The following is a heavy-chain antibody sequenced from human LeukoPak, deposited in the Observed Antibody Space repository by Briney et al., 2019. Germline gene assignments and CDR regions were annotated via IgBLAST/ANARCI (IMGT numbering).Heavy chain of an antibody. Sequence: SGGSLRLSCAASGFTFSNAWISWVRQAPGKGLEWVGRIKSKTEGGTTDDAAPVKGRFTISRDDSKNTLYLQMNSLKTEDTAVYYCTTDHRPRWYWGQGTLVTVSS. CDR3: TTDHRPRWY. J-gene: IGHJ4*02. V-gene: IGHV3-15*01. CDR1: GFTFSNAW. CDR2: IKSKTEGGTT. D-gene: IGHD5-24*01.